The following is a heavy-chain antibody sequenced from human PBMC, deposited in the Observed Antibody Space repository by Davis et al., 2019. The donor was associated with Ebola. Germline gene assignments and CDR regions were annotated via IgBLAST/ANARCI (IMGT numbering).Heavy chain of an antibody. CDR3: AKDVRPDSGWDIDY. J-gene: IGHJ4*02. CDR2: IFGSAAET. CDR1: GFTFGTYF. Sequence: GESLKISCAASGFTFGTYFMNWIRQAPGKGLEWVAAIFGSAAETFYADSVRGRFTISRDNSKDTLYLHMNSLRSDDTAIYYCAKDVRPDSGWDIDYWGQGTLVTVSS. V-gene: IGHV3-23*01. D-gene: IGHD6-19*01.